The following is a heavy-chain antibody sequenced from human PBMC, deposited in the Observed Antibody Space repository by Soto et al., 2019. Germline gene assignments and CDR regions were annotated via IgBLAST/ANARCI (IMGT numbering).Heavy chain of an antibody. Sequence: GGSLRLSCAASGFTFSSYGMHWVRQAPGKGLEWVAVIWYDGSNKYYADSVKGRFTISRDNSKNTLYLQMNSLRAEDTAVYYCARGSLTGYSPPHYWGQGTLVTVSS. D-gene: IGHD3-9*01. J-gene: IGHJ4*02. CDR2: IWYDGSNK. CDR1: GFTFSSYG. CDR3: ARGSLTGYSPPHY. V-gene: IGHV3-33*01.